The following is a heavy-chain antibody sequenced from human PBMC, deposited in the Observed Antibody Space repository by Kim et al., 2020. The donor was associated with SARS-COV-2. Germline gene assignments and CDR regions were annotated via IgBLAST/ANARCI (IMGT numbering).Heavy chain of an antibody. D-gene: IGHD3-16*01. CDR3: VRAPNYDYLWGSRDYY. CDR1: GFSVSSDY. J-gene: IGHJ4*02. V-gene: IGHV3-66*01. CDR2: INLGTGT. Sequence: GGSLRLSCAASGFSVSSDYMSWVRQAPGKGLEWVSHINLGTGTVYADSVKGRFTMSRDNSANTLNLQMNGLRIEDTAVYYCVRAPNYDYLWGSRDYYWGQGTLVTVSP.